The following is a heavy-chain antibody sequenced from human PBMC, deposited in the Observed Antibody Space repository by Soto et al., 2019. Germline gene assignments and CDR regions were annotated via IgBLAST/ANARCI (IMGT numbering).Heavy chain of an antibody. J-gene: IGHJ4*02. V-gene: IGHV3-7*01. Sequence: EVQLVESGGGLVQPGFTFSSYWMTWVRQAPGKGLEWVANIKQDESEKYYLDSVKGRFTISRDNAKNSLYLQMNSLRAEVTAVYYGASVYYDYIWGSYHLNYWGQGTLVTVSS. CDR1: FTFSSYW. D-gene: IGHD3-16*02. CDR3: ASVYYDYIWGSYHLNY. CDR2: IKQDESEK.